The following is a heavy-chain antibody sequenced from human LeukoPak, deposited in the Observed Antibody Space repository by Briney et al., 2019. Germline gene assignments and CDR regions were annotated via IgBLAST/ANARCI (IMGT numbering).Heavy chain of an antibody. V-gene: IGHV3-74*01. D-gene: IGHD4-17*01. CDR2: IKTDGSIT. J-gene: IGHJ4*02. CDR3: AKESLRNTVTTRSEADY. CDR1: GFSFSVYW. Sequence: PGGSLRLSCAASGFSFSVYWMHWVRQAPGKGPVWVSRIKTDGSITDYADFVKGRFTISRDNAKNTLYLQMNSLRAEDTAVYYCAKESLRNTVTTRSEADYWGQGTLVTVSS.